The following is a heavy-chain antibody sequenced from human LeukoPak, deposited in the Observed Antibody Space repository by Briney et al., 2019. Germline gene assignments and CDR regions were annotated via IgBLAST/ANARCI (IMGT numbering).Heavy chain of an antibody. J-gene: IGHJ4*02. D-gene: IGHD6-13*01. CDR2: IFYSGSP. CDR1: GGSISSYY. V-gene: IGHV4-59*08. CDR3: ARVGHIAAAGTYDY. Sequence: TSETLSLTCTVSGGSISSYYWSWIPQPPGKERKGSANIFYSGSPNYNPSLKSRVTISFDTSKNQFALKRSSVTAADTAVYYCARVGHIAAAGTYDYWGQGTLVTVSS.